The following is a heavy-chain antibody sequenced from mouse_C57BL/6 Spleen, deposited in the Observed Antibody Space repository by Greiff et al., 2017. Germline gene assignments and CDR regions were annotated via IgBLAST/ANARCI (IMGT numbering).Heavy chain of an antibody. CDR2: IDPSDSYT. CDR3: ARGDGGYYFDY. Sequence: QVQLQQPGAELVMPGASVKLSCKASGYTFTSYWMHWVKQRPGQGLEWIGEIDPSDSYTNNNQKFKGKSTLTVDKSSSTAYMQLSSLTYEDSAVYYCARGDGGYYFDYWGQGTTLTVSS. CDR1: GYTFTSYW. V-gene: IGHV1-69*01. J-gene: IGHJ2*01. D-gene: IGHD1-1*02.